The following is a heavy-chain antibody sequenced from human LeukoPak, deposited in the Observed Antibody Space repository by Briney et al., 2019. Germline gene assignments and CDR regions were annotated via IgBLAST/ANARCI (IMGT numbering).Heavy chain of an antibody. CDR1: GGSFSGYY. Sequence: SETLSLTCAVYGGSFSGYYWSWIRQPPGKGLEWIGEINHSGSTNYNPSLKSRVTISVDTSKSQISLRLTSVTATDTAMYYCARQTGSGLFTLPGGQGTLVTVSS. V-gene: IGHV4-34*01. CDR3: ARQTGSGLFTLP. J-gene: IGHJ4*02. CDR2: INHSGST. D-gene: IGHD3/OR15-3a*01.